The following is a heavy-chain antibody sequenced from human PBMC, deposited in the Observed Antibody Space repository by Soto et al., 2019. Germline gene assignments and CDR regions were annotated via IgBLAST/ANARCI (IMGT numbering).Heavy chain of an antibody. J-gene: IGHJ4*02. CDR3: ARVVYTSAFPSFVL. D-gene: IGHD6-19*01. V-gene: IGHV4-61*01. Sequence: SETLSLTCTLSGGYVSTGYYWSWIRQPPGKGQERVGNNYYTGITKYNPNPKSQVTISVDTSKIQFSLQLSAVTAADTAIYYCARVVYTSAFPSFVLWGQGTLVTVSS. CDR2: NYYTGIT. CDR1: GGYVSTGYY.